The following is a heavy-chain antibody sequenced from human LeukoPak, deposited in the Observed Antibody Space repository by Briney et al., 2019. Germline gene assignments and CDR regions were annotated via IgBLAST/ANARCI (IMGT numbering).Heavy chain of an antibody. Sequence: PSETLSLTCTVSGGSISSSSFHWGWIRQPPGKGLEWIGGIYYSGSTYYNPSLKGRVTISVDTSKNQFSLKLSSVTAADTAIYYCARHEEVWNPRFLPWGQGTLVTVSS. CDR1: GGSISSSSFH. D-gene: IGHD1-1*01. CDR2: IYYSGST. J-gene: IGHJ5*02. V-gene: IGHV4-39*01. CDR3: ARHEEVWNPRFLP.